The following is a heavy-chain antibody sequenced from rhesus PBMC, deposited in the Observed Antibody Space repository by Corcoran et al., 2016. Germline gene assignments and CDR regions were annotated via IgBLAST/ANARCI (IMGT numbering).Heavy chain of an antibody. V-gene: IGHV2-1*01. D-gene: IGHD6-25*01. J-gene: IGHJ4*01. CDR3: ARAGGGSWTGNYFDY. CDR2: IYWNDDK. CDR1: GFSLSTSGMG. Sequence: QVTLKESGPALVKPTQTLTLTSHFPGFSLSTSGMGVGWIRKPSRKTLEWLAHIYWNDDKYYSTSLKSRLNISKDTSKNQVVLTMTNMDPVDTATYYCARAGGGSWTGNYFDYWGQGVLVTVSS.